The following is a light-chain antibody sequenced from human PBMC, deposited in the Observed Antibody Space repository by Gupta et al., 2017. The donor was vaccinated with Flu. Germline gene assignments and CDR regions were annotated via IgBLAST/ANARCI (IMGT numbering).Light chain of an antibody. Sequence: QSVLPQPPSASGTPGQRVTISCSGSSSNIGSNTVNWYQRLPGTAPKLLIYSNNQRPAGVPDRFSGSKSGTSASLAISGLQSEEEADDYCAAWDDSLNGPRYVFGTGTKVTVL. J-gene: IGLJ1*01. CDR1: SSNIGSNT. CDR2: SNN. V-gene: IGLV1-44*01. CDR3: AAWDDSLNGPRYV.